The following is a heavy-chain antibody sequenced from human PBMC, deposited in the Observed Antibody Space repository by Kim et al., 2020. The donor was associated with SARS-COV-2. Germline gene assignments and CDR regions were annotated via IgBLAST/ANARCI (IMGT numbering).Heavy chain of an antibody. Sequence: SETLSLTCTVSGGSISSYYWSWIRQPAGKGLEWIGRIYTSGSTNYNPSLKSRVTMSVDTSKNQFSLKLSSVTAADTAVYYCARDQPHPWEFDAFDIWGQGTMVTVSS. J-gene: IGHJ3*02. V-gene: IGHV4-4*07. CDR3: ARDQPHPWEFDAFDI. CDR2: IYTSGST. D-gene: IGHD3-10*01. CDR1: GGSISSYY.